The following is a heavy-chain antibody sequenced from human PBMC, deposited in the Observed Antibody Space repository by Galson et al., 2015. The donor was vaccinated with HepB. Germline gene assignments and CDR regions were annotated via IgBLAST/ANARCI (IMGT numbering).Heavy chain of an antibody. CDR1: GFTFSRFA. CDR2: ISRSGDNT. CDR3: AKDWSGSEDGIDY. Sequence: SLRLSCAASGFTFSRFAMSWVRQAPAKGLEWVSAISRSGDNTYYPDSVKGRFTISRDNSKNTLYLQMNSLRVEDTAIYYCAKDWSGSEDGIDYWGQGTLVTVSS. D-gene: IGHD3/OR15-3a*01. V-gene: IGHV3-23*01. J-gene: IGHJ4*02.